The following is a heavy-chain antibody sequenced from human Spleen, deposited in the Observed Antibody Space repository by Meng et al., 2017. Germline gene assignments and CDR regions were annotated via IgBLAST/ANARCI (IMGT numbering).Heavy chain of an antibody. Sequence: QGQLQEAGPGLVKPWGTLSLICTVSSGTIRSHYWSWIRQPPGKGLEWIGYIFYSGRPNYSPSLKSRVTISIDTSKNQFSLRLSSVTPADTAMYYCASGSGSGWYYFDNWGQGTLVTVSS. J-gene: IGHJ4*02. D-gene: IGHD6-19*01. CDR2: IFYSGRP. CDR1: SGTIRSHY. V-gene: IGHV4-59*11. CDR3: ASGSGSGWYYFDN.